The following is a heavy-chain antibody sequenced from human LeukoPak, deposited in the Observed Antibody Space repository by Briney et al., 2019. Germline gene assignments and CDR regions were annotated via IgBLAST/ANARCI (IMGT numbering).Heavy chain of an antibody. CDR1: GYTFTSYY. Sequence: KPGGSLRLSCAASGYTFTSYYMHWVRQAPGQGLEWMGIINPSGGSTSYAQKFQGRVTMTRDTSTSTVYMELSSLRSEDTAVYYCARWGSTSCLDYWGQGTLVTVSS. V-gene: IGHV1-46*01. CDR2: INPSGGST. D-gene: IGHD2-2*01. J-gene: IGHJ4*02. CDR3: ARWGSTSCLDY.